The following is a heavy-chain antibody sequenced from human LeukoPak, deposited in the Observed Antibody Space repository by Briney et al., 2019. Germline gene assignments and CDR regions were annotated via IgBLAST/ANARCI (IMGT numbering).Heavy chain of an antibody. J-gene: IGHJ3*02. CDR3: ASPGITGTHDAFDI. V-gene: IGHV1-69*01. CDR1: GGTFSSYA. D-gene: IGHD1-7*01. CDR2: IIPIFGTA. Sequence: ASVKVSCKASGGTFSSYAISWVRQAPGQGLEWMGGIIPIFGTANYAQKFQGRVTITADESTSTAYMELSSLRSEDTAVYYCASPGITGTHDAFDIWGQGTMVTVSS.